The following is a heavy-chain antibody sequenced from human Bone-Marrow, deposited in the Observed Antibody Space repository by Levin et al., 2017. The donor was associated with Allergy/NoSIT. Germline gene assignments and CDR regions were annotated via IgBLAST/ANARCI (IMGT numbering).Heavy chain of an antibody. CDR1: GFTFSSYA. J-gene: IGHJ3*02. CDR2: ISYDGSNK. D-gene: IGHD1-26*01. CDR3: ARVDPIHGVGATPRGAFDI. V-gene: IGHV3-30*04. Sequence: GGSLRLSCAASGFTFSSYAMHWVRQAPGKGLEWVAVISYDGSNKYYADSVKGRFTISRDNSKNTLYLQMNSLRAEDTAVYYCARVDPIHGVGATPRGAFDIWGQGTMVTVSS.